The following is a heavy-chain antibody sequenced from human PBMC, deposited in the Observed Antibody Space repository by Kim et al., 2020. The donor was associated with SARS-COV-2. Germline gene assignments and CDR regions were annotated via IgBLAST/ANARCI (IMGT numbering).Heavy chain of an antibody. CDR3: ARLGVRGHDVFDI. V-gene: IGHV5-51*01. D-gene: IGHD3-10*01. CDR2: IYPGDSDT. CDR1: GYRFTTYW. Sequence: GESLKISCKGSGYRFTTYWIVWVRQMPEKGLEWMGVIYPGDSDTRYSPSFQGQVTISADKSISTAYLQWSSLKASDTAIYYCARLGVRGHDVFDIWGQGTMVTVSS. J-gene: IGHJ3*02.